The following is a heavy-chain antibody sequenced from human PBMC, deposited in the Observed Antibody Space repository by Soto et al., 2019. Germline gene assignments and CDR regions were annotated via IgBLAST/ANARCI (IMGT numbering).Heavy chain of an antibody. CDR2: ISYSGST. V-gene: IGHV4-39*01. D-gene: IGHD2-15*01. Sequence: SETLSLTCTVSGGSISSSSYHWGWIRQPPGKGLEWIGSISYSGSTYYNPSLKSRVTISVDTSKNQFSLKLSSLIAADTAVYYCARNYRDQCYSPFDYWGQGNLVTVSS. CDR1: GGSISSSSYH. CDR3: ARNYRDQCYSPFDY. J-gene: IGHJ4*02.